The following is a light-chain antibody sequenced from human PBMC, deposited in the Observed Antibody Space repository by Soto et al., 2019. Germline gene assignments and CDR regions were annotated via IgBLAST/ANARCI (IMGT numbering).Light chain of an antibody. V-gene: IGLV1-47*02. CDR3: AAWDDSLSGV. Sequence: VLTQPPSASGTPGQRVTISCSGSTSNIGTNYVSWYQQFPGTAPKLLIYNNNRRPSGVPERFSGSKSGTSASLAISGLRSEDEADYYCAAWDDSLSGVFGGGTKVTVL. J-gene: IGLJ3*02. CDR2: NNN. CDR1: TSNIGTNY.